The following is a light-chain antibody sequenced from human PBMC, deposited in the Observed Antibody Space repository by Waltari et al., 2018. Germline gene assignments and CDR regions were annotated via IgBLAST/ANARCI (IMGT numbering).Light chain of an antibody. J-gene: IGLJ3*02. CDR2: DVN. Sequence: QSALTQPASVSGSPGQSITIPCTGTSRDIGGYNSVSWYQHYPDKAPKLMIFDVNNRPSGVSNRFAGSKSGNTASLTISGLQAEDEADYYCSSYISSSSPWVFGGGTKLTVL. CDR1: SRDIGGYNS. V-gene: IGLV2-14*03. CDR3: SSYISSSSPWV.